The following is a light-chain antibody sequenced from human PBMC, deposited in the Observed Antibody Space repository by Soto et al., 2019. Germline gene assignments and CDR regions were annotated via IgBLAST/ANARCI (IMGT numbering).Light chain of an antibody. V-gene: IGKV1-27*01. Sequence: DIQMTQSPSSLSASVGDRVTITCRANQAFNNYLAWYQQKPGKVPKLLIYAASTLQSGVPSRFSGSGSGTDFSLTISSLQPEDVATYYCQKYNSAPWTFGQGTKVEIK. CDR3: QKYNSAPWT. CDR1: QAFNNY. J-gene: IGKJ1*01. CDR2: AAS.